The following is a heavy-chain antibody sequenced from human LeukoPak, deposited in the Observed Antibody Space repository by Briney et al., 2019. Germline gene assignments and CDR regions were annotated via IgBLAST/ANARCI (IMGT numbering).Heavy chain of an antibody. J-gene: IGHJ3*02. CDR3: ARGSRNIVVVPAAIIDAFDI. CDR1: GFTLGSFA. D-gene: IGHD2-2*02. CDR2: MSGSGGGAT. Sequence: GGSLRLSCAASGFTLGSFAMSWVRQAPGRGLGWVSGMSGSGGGATYYADSVKGRFTISRDNPMNTLYLLMNSLRAEDTAVYYCARGSRNIVVVPAAIIDAFDIWGQGTMVTVSS. V-gene: IGHV3-23*01.